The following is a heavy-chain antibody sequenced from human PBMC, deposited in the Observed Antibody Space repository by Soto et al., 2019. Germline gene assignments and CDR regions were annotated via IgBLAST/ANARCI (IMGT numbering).Heavy chain of an antibody. CDR2: IYPGDSDT. D-gene: IGHD2-2*01. CDR1: GYSFTSYW. V-gene: IGHV5-51*01. J-gene: IGHJ6*02. Sequence: GESLKISCKGSGYSFTSYWIGWVRQMPGKGLEWMGIIYPGDSDTRYSPSFQGQVTISADKSISTAYLQWSSLRAEDTAVYYCTRGPYCDTSSCFLPNYYFAMDVWGRGTTVTVSS. CDR3: TRGPYCDTSSCFLPNYYFAMDV.